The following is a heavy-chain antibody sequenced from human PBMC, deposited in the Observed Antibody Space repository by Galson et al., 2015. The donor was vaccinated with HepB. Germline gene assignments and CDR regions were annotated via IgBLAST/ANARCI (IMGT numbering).Heavy chain of an antibody. Sequence: ETLSLTCTVSGDSISDYYWSWIRQPPGKGLEWIGYIYYSGTTKYNPSLKSRVTISIDTSKNQFSLKLNYVTAADTAVYYCARDSTGGYISGYPFDYWGQGTLVTVSS. J-gene: IGHJ4*02. CDR1: GDSISDYY. D-gene: IGHD5-18*01. CDR2: IYYSGTT. CDR3: ARDSTGGYISGYPFDY. V-gene: IGHV4-59*01.